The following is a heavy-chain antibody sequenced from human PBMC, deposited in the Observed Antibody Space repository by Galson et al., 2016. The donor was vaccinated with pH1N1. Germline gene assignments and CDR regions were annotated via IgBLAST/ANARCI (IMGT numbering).Heavy chain of an antibody. CDR1: GDSMSSYY. CDR3: VRVNGDREGFCYHYGLDG. Sequence: SETLSLTCIVSGDSMSSYYWSWIRQAPGKGLEYIAYFYYDARISYNPDYNPSLKSRATISVDTNKNQFSLKGTSVTTADTAVYYRVRVNGDREGFCYHYGLDGWGQGTTVTVSS. V-gene: IGHV4-59*01. J-gene: IGHJ6*02. CDR2: FYYDARISYNP. D-gene: IGHD2-21*02.